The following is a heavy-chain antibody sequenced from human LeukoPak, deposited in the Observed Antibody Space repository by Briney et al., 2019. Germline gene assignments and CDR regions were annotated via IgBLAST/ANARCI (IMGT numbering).Heavy chain of an antibody. CDR2: ISYDGGNK. V-gene: IGHV3-30*18. D-gene: IGHD4-17*01. Sequence: GGSLRLSCAASGFSFSSYGMHWVRQAPGKGLEWVAVISYDGGNKYYADSVKGRFTISRDNSKNTLYLQMNSLRAEDTAVYYCAKGETTVTTGDYFDYWGQGTLVTVSS. CDR1: GFSFSSYG. CDR3: AKGETTVTTGDYFDY. J-gene: IGHJ4*02.